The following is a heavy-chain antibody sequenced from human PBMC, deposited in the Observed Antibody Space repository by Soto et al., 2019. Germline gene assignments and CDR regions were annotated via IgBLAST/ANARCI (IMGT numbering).Heavy chain of an antibody. CDR3: ARTVLGPDLLADSFVDYYYYTAV. CDR2: VYYTGST. V-gene: IGHV4-59*02. Sequence: SETLSLTCAVSGGSVRNFYWSWIRQPPGKGLEWIGYVYYTGSTSYNPSLKRRVTFSADSSRGQFSLRLNSVTAADTAVYYCARTVLGPDLLADSFVDYYYYTAVWGQGTTVTVSS. D-gene: IGHD3-9*01. J-gene: IGHJ6*03. CDR1: GGSVRNFY.